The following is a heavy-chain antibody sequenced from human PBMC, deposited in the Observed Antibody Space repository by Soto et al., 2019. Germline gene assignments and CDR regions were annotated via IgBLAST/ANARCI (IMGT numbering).Heavy chain of an antibody. V-gene: IGHV3-23*01. D-gene: IGHD5-18*01. CDR3: VRVTTMHLFDS. J-gene: IGHJ4*02. CDR2: ISGSGDSA. CDR1: GFTFSSYA. Sequence: GGSLRLSCAVSGFTFSSYAMSWVRQAPGKGLEWVSVISGSGDSANYADSVKGRFTISSDNSKNTLFLQMNSLRAEDTAVYYCVRVTTMHLFDSWGQGTLVTVSS.